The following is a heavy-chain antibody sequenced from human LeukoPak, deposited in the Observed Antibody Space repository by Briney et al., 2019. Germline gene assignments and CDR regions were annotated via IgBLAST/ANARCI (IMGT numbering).Heavy chain of an antibody. D-gene: IGHD2-2*03. J-gene: IGHJ6*04. CDR3: ARDNGYCSSTSSSGYYYGMDV. CDR2: ISSSGSTI. CDR1: GFTFSSYE. Sequence: PGGSLRLSCAASGFTFSSYEMNWVRQAPGKGLEWVSYISSSGSTIYYADSVKGRFTISRDNAKNSLYLQMNSLRAEDTAAYYCARDNGYCSSTSSSGYYYGMDVWGKGTTVTVSS. V-gene: IGHV3-48*03.